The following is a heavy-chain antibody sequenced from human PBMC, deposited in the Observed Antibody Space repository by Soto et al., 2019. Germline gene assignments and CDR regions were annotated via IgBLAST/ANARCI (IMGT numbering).Heavy chain of an antibody. Sequence: PSQTLSLTCAISGDSVSSNSAAWNWIRQSPSRGLEWLGRTYYRSKWYNDYAVSVKSRITINPDTSKNKFSLQLNSVTPEDTAVYYCSRDQSFPSGWESYYYYGMDVWGQGTTVTVSS. CDR2: TYYRSKWYN. J-gene: IGHJ6*02. V-gene: IGHV6-1*01. CDR3: SRDQSFPSGWESYYYYGMDV. D-gene: IGHD6-19*01. CDR1: GDSVSSNSAA.